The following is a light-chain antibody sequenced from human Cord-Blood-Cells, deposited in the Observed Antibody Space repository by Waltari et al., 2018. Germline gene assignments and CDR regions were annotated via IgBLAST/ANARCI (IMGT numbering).Light chain of an antibody. V-gene: IGLV1-44*01. CDR3: AAWDDSLNGVV. Sequence: QSVLTQPPSASGTPGQRVTISCSGSSSNIGSNTVNWYQQLPGTAPKPLIYSNNQRPSGVPARFSGSKSGTSASLAISGLQSEDEADYYCAAWDDSLNGVVFGGGTKLTVL. CDR1: SSNIGSNT. CDR2: SNN. J-gene: IGLJ2*01.